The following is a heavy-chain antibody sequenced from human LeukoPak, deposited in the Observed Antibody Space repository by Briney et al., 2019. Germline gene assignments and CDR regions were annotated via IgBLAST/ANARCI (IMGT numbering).Heavy chain of an antibody. J-gene: IGHJ3*02. CDR1: STTLSSYV. CDR2: IIPIFGTA. CDR3: ARQYADDAFDI. D-gene: IGHD2-8*01. V-gene: IGHV1-69*13. Sequence: SVTLSCKASSTTLSSYVISWVRQAPGQGLEWLGGIIPIFGTANYAQKFQGRVTITADESTSTAYMELSSLRSEDTAVYYCARQYADDAFDIWGQGTMITVSS.